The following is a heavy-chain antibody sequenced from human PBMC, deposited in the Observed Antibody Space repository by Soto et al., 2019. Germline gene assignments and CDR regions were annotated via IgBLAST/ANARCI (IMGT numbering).Heavy chain of an antibody. D-gene: IGHD1-20*01. Sequence: PGGSLRLSCAASGFTFSSYAMSWVRQAPGKGLEWVSAISGSGGSTYYADSVKGRFTISRDNSKNTLYLQMNSLRAEDTAVYYCAKDDRDRYYYYYGMDVWGQGTTVTAP. CDR3: AKDDRDRYYYYYGMDV. J-gene: IGHJ6*02. CDR2: ISGSGGST. CDR1: GFTFSSYA. V-gene: IGHV3-23*01.